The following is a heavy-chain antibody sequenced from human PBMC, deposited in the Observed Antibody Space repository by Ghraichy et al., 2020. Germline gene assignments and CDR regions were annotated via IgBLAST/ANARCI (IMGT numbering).Heavy chain of an antibody. CDR1: GGSFSGYY. D-gene: IGHD3-10*01. CDR2: INHSGST. CDR3: ARVHITMVQGVITDYFDY. J-gene: IGHJ4*02. V-gene: IGHV4-34*01. Sequence: SETLSLTCAVYGGSFSGYYWSWIRQPPGKGLEWIGEINHSGSTNYNPSLKSRVTISVDTSKNQFSLKLSSVTAADTAVYYCARVHITMVQGVITDYFDYWGQGTLVTVSS.